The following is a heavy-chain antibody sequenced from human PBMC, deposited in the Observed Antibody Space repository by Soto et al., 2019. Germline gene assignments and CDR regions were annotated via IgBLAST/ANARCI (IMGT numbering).Heavy chain of an antibody. V-gene: IGHV4-61*01. CDR1: GGSVSSGSYY. J-gene: IGHJ5*02. CDR3: ARVLYYDFWSGYNNWFDP. CDR2: IYYSGST. D-gene: IGHD3-3*01. Sequence: SETLSLTCTVSGGSVSSGSYYWSWIRQPPGKGLEWIGYIYYSGSTTYNPSLKSRVTISVDTSKNQFSLKLSSVTAADTAVYYCARVLYYDFWSGYNNWFDPWGQGTLVTVSS.